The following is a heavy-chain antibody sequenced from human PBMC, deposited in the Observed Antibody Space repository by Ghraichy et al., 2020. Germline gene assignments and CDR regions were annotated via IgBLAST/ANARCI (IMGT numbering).Heavy chain of an antibody. CDR2: INYSGST. D-gene: IGHD6-19*01. CDR3: ARHHIAVAHYFDY. J-gene: IGHJ4*02. V-gene: IGHV4-59*08. Sequence: SETLSLTCTVSGGSISSYYWSWIRQPPGKGLEWIGYINYSGSTNYNPSLKSPVTMSVDTAKNQFSLRLSSVTAADTAVYYCARHHIAVAHYFDYWGQGTLVTVSS. CDR1: GGSISSYY.